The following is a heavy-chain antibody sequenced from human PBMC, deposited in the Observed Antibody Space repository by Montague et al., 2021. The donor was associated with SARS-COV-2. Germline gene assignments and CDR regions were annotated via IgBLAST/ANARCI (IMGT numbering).Heavy chain of an antibody. CDR2: IYTSGAT. CDR3: ERFTAVTSSFVF. V-gene: IGHV4-61*02. Sequence: TLSLTCTVSGGSISSPGYYWSWIRQPAGKGLEWIGRIYTSGATNYNLSLKSRVTISVDTSKNQFSLKLTSVTAADTAVYYCERFTAVTSSFVFWGQGTLVPVSS. J-gene: IGHJ4*02. CDR1: GGSISSPGYY. D-gene: IGHD4-23*01.